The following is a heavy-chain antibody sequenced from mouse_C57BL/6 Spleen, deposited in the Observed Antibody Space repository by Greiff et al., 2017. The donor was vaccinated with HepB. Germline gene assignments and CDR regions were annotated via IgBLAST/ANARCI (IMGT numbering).Heavy chain of an antibody. CDR3: ARSGYGSSDDY. CDR2: IDPSDSYT. J-gene: IGHJ2*01. V-gene: IGHV1-59*01. CDR1: GYTFTSYW. Sequence: QVQLQQPGAELVRPGTSVKLSCKASGYTFTSYWMHWVKQRPGQGLEWIGVIDPSDSYTNYNQKFKGKATLTVDTSSSTAYMQLSSLTSEDSAVYYCARSGYGSSDDYWGQGTTLTVSS. D-gene: IGHD1-1*01.